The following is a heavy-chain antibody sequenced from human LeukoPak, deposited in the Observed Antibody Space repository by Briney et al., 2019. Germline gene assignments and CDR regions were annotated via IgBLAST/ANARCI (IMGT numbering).Heavy chain of an antibody. J-gene: IGHJ5*02. V-gene: IGHV1-69*04. D-gene: IGHD3-10*01. CDR1: GYTFTGYY. CDR3: ARARRVRGVSPDYSWLDP. Sequence: SVKVSCKASGYTFTGYYMHWVRQAPGQGLEWMGMIIPFLGITHYAQRFQGRVTIRADKSTSTAYMELSSLRSEDTAVYYCARARRVRGVSPDYSWLDPWGQGTLVTVSS. CDR2: IIPFLGIT.